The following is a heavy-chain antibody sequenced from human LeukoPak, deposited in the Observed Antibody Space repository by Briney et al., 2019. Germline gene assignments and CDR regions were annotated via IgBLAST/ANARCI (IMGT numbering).Heavy chain of an antibody. CDR3: ARVDDIVVVPAAIGAAAYFDY. CDR2: IYHSGST. J-gene: IGHJ4*02. D-gene: IGHD2-2*02. V-gene: IGHV4-38-2*02. Sequence: SETLSLTCTVSGYSISSGYYWGWIRQPPGQGLERIGSIYHSGSTYYNPSLKSRVTISVDTSKNQFSLKLSSVTAADTAVYYCARVDDIVVVPAAIGAAAYFDYWGQGTLVTVSS. CDR1: GYSISSGYY.